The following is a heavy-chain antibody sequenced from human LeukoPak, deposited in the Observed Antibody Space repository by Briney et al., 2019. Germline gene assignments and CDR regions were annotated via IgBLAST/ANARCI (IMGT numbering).Heavy chain of an antibody. CDR3: AKDLPYCSSTTCYQGFDY. Sequence: GGSLRLSCAASGLTFTSYGMSWVRQAPGKGLEWVSGITGNGGTKYYVDSVKGRFTISRDNSKNTLYLQMNSLRAEDTAVYYCAKDLPYCSSTTCYQGFDYWGQGTLVTVSS. V-gene: IGHV3-23*01. J-gene: IGHJ4*02. CDR1: GLTFTSYG. D-gene: IGHD2-2*01. CDR2: ITGNGGTK.